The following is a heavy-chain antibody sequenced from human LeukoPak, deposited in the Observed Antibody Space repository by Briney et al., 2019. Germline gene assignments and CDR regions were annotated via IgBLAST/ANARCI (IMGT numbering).Heavy chain of an antibody. J-gene: IGHJ5*02. CDR2: IIPIFGTA. Sequence: SVKVSCKASGGNFSSYAISWVRQAPGQGLEWMGGIIPIFGTANYAQKFQGRVTITADESTSTAYMELSSLRSEDTAVYYCARDCSSTSCFNWFDPWGQGTLVTVSS. D-gene: IGHD2-2*01. CDR1: GGNFSSYA. CDR3: ARDCSSTSCFNWFDP. V-gene: IGHV1-69*01.